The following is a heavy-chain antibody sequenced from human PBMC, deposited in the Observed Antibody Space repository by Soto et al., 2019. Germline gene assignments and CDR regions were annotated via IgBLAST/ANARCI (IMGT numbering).Heavy chain of an antibody. D-gene: IGHD6-19*01. V-gene: IGHV4-34*01. J-gene: IGHJ5*02. CDR2: INHSGST. CDR3: ARDKDSSGWYNWFDP. CDR1: GGSFSGYY. Sequence: PSETLSLTCAVYGGSFSGYYWGWIRQPPGKGLEWIGEINHSGSTNYNPSLKSRVTISVDTSKNQFSLKLSSVTAADTAVYYCARDKDSSGWYNWFDPWGQGTLVTVSS.